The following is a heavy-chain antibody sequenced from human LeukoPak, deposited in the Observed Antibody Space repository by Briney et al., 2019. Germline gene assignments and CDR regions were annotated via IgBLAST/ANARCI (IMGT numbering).Heavy chain of an antibody. CDR2: ISAYNGNT. Sequence: ASVKVSCKASGYTFTSYAISWVRQAPGQGLEWMGWISAYNGNTNYAQKLQGRVTMTTDTSTSTAYMELRSLRSDDTAVYYCARVEMGDIVVVVAASHLDYWGQGTLVTVSS. J-gene: IGHJ4*02. V-gene: IGHV1-18*01. CDR3: ARVEMGDIVVVVAASHLDY. D-gene: IGHD2-15*01. CDR1: GYTFTSYA.